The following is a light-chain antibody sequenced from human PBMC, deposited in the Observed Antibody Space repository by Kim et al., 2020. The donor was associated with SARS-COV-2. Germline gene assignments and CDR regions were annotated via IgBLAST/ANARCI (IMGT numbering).Light chain of an antibody. Sequence: SSELTQDPAVSVALGQTVRIKCQGDSLRLSYASWYQQKPGQAPLLVIYDRDNRPSEIPDRFSGSTAGNTASLTITGAQAEDEAAYYCSSRDSSGHCLRFG. CDR1: SLRLSY. CDR3: SSRDSSGHCLR. V-gene: IGLV3-19*01. J-gene: IGLJ3*02. CDR2: DRD.